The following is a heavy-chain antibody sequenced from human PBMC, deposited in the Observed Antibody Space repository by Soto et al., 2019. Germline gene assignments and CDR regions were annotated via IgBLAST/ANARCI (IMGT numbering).Heavy chain of an antibody. D-gene: IGHD6-19*01. V-gene: IGHV1-69*13. CDR3: ARDRHFEGGWPREFDY. CDR1: GGTFSSYA. CDR2: IIPIFGTA. Sequence: VASVKVSCKASGGTFSSYAISWVRQAPGQGLEWMGGIIPIFGTANYAQKFQGRVTITADESTSTAYMELSSLRSEDTAVYYCARDRHFEGGWPREFDYWGQGTLVTVSS. J-gene: IGHJ4*02.